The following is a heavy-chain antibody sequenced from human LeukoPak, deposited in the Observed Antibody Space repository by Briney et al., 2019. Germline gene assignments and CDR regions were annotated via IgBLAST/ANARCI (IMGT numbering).Heavy chain of an antibody. CDR1: VFTVSSNY. Sequence: GGSLRLSCAASVFTVSSNYMSWVRQAPGKGLEWVSIINSGGSTFYADSVKGRFTIYRDNSKNTLYLQMNSLRAEDTAVYYCARGGSYLSAFDIWGQGTMVTVSS. D-gene: IGHD1-26*01. J-gene: IGHJ3*02. CDR2: INSGGST. V-gene: IGHV3-53*01. CDR3: ARGGSYLSAFDI.